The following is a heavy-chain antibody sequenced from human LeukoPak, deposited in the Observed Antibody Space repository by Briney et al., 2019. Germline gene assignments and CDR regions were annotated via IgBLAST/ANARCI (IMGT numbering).Heavy chain of an antibody. CDR2: IYYRGTT. CDR3: ASNSGYDSYPDY. CDR1: GGSISGYY. V-gene: IGHV4-59*01. J-gene: IGHJ4*02. D-gene: IGHD5-12*01. Sequence: SETLSLTCTVSGGSISGYYWSWLRQPPGKGLEWIGYIYYRGTTNYNPSLKSRVTISIDTSKNQFSLKVSSVTAADTAVYYCASNSGYDSYPDYWGQGTLVTVSS.